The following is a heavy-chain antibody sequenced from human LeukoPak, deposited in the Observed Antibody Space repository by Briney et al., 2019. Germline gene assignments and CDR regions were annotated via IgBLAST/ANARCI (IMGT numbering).Heavy chain of an antibody. CDR2: INPNSGGT. V-gene: IGHV1-2*02. CDR1: GYTFTGYY. CDR3: VSVGGYGFLGVDY. J-gene: IGHJ4*02. Sequence: ASVKVSCKASGYTFTGYYMHWVRQAPGQGLEWIGGINPNSGGTNYPQKFQGKVTMNRNTSISTAPMDLTRLRSDGPPVYSFVSVGGYGFLGVDYWGQGTLVTVSS. D-gene: IGHD3-3*01.